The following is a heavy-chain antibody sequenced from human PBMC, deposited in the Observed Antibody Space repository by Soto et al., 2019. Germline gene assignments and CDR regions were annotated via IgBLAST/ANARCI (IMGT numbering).Heavy chain of an antibody. D-gene: IGHD5-12*01. CDR2: TYYRSKWYN. CDR3: ARDISGQMGYYYYYGMDV. CDR1: GDSVSSNSAA. Sequence: SQTLSLTCAISGDSVSSNSAALNLSRQSPSRGLEWLGRTYYRSKWYNDYAVSVKSRITINPDTSKNQFSLQLNSVTPEDTAVYYCARDISGQMGYYYYYGMDVWGQGTTVTVSS. V-gene: IGHV6-1*01. J-gene: IGHJ6*02.